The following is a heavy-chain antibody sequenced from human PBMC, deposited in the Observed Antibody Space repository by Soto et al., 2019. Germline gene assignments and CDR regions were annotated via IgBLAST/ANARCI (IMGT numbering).Heavy chain of an antibody. J-gene: IGHJ6*03. CDR1: GYSFTSYW. D-gene: IGHD7-27*01. CDR3: ARQRSWGSGDYYYYMDV. V-gene: IGHV5-51*01. Sequence: GESLKISCKGSGYSFTSYWIGWVRQMPGKGLEWMGIIYPGDSDTRYSPSFQGQVTISADKSISTAYLQWSSLKVSDTAMYYCARQRSWGSGDYYYYMDVWGKGTTVTVSS. CDR2: IYPGDSDT.